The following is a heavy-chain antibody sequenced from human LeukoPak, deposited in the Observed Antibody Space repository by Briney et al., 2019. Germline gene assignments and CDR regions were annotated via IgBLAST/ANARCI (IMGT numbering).Heavy chain of an antibody. V-gene: IGHV1-8*02. Sequence: ASVKVSCKASGYTFTGYYMHWVRQATGQGLEWMGWMNPNSGNTGYAQKFQGRVTMTRNTSISTAYMELSSLRSEDTAVYYCARERAGKGFDYWGQGTLVTVSS. CDR1: GYTFTGYY. CDR3: ARERAGKGFDY. D-gene: IGHD6-19*01. J-gene: IGHJ4*02. CDR2: MNPNSGNT.